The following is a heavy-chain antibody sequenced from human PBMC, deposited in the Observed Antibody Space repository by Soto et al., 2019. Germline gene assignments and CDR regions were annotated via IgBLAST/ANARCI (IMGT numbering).Heavy chain of an antibody. CDR2: IYYSGST. CDR3: AREHSSSWHFDY. D-gene: IGHD6-13*01. J-gene: IGHJ4*02. CDR1: GGSISSGGYY. V-gene: IGHV4-31*03. Sequence: QVQLQESGPGLVKPSQTLSLTCTVSGGSISSGGYYWSWIRQHSGKGLEWIGYIYYSGSTYYNPSLKSRVTISVDTSKNQFSLKLSSVTAADTAVYYCAREHSSSWHFDYWGQGTLVTVSS.